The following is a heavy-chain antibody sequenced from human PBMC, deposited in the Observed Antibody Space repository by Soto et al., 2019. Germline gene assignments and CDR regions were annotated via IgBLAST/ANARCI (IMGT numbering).Heavy chain of an antibody. CDR1: GGSFSGYY. V-gene: IGHV4-34*01. Sequence: QVQLQQWGAGLLKPSETLSLTCAVYGGSFSGYYWSWIRQPPGKGLEWIGEINHSGSTNYNPSLQSRVTISVDTSKNQCPLKLSSVTAADTAVYYCARGPSMGWFDPWGQGTLVTVSS. D-gene: IGHD3-10*01. CDR2: INHSGST. J-gene: IGHJ5*02. CDR3: ARGPSMGWFDP.